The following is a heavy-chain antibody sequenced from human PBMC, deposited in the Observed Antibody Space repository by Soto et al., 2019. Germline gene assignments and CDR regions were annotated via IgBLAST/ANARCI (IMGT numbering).Heavy chain of an antibody. D-gene: IGHD3-3*01. CDR3: ARDELHTIFGVVIPYYYYGMDV. CDR1: GFTFSSYA. CDR2: ISYDGSNK. V-gene: IGHV3-30-3*01. J-gene: IGHJ6*02. Sequence: QVQLVESGGGVVQPGRSLRLSCAASGFTFSSYAMHWVRQAPGKGLEWVAVISYDGSNKYYADSVKGRFTISRDNSKNTLYLQMNSLRAEDTAVYYCARDELHTIFGVVIPYYYYGMDVWGQGTTVTVSS.